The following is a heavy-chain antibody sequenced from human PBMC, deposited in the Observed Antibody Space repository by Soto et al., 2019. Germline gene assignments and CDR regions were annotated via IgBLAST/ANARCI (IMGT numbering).Heavy chain of an antibody. Sequence: QVQLVQSGAEVKKPGASVKVSCKASGYTFTGYYMHWVRQAPGQGLEWMGWINPNSGGTNYAQKFQGRVTMTRDTSSSTADMELSRLRSDDTAVYYCAITMVRGAPWGSWFDPWGQGTLVTVSS. CDR2: INPNSGGT. V-gene: IGHV1-2*02. J-gene: IGHJ5*02. CDR1: GYTFTGYY. CDR3: AITMVRGAPWGSWFDP. D-gene: IGHD3-10*01.